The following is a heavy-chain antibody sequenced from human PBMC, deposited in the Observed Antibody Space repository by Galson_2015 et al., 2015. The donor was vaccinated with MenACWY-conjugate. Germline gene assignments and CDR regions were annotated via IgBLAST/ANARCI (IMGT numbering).Heavy chain of an antibody. J-gene: IGHJ4*02. V-gene: IGHV3-30*18. CDR1: GFTFNNHG. D-gene: IGHD2-15*01. CDR3: AKAPTVVVVEHYFDY. Sequence: SLRLSCAASGFTFNNHGMHWVRQAPGKGPEWVGVISYDGNFGYYADSVTGRFTISRDNSTNTVFLQMNSLRPEDTAVYFCAKAPTVVVVEHYFDYWGQGTLVTVSS. CDR2: ISYDGNFG.